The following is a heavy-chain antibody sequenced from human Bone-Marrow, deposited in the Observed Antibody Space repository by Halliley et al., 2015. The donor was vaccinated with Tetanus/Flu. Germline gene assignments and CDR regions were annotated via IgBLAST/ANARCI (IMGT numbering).Heavy chain of an antibody. CDR2: ISGYDGET. CDR3: ARQIGVALQDTFDY. J-gene: IGHJ4*02. Sequence: WMGWISGYDGETNYAQKFQDRVTMTTAASTSTAFMELRSLTSGDTAVYYCARQIGVALQDTFDYWGQGILVIVSS. V-gene: IGHV1-18*01.